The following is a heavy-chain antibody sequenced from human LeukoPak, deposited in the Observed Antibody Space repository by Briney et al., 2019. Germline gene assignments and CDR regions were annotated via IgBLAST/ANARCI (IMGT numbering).Heavy chain of an antibody. CDR3: AKYPRGRYYYDSSGYYPHFDY. CDR2: ISGSGGST. D-gene: IGHD3-22*01. J-gene: IGHJ4*02. CDR1: GFTFSSYA. Sequence: PGGSLRLSCAASGFTFSSYAMSWVRQAPGKGLEWVSAISGSGGSTYYADSVKGRFTISRDNSKNTLYLQMNSLRAEDTAVYYCAKYPRGRYYYDSSGYYPHFDYWGQGTLVTVSS. V-gene: IGHV3-23*01.